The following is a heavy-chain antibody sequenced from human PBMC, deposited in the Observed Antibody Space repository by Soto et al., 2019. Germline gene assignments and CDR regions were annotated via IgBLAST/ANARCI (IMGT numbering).Heavy chain of an antibody. CDR3: ARGEVGATDYYYYYGMDV. CDR1: GDGVSSNSAA. V-gene: IGHV6-1*01. CDR2: TYYRSKWYN. J-gene: IGHJ6*02. D-gene: IGHD1-26*01. Sequence: SQTLSLTCAISGDGVSSNSAAWNWIRQSPSRGLEWLGRTYYRSKWYNDYAVSVKSRITINPDTSKNQFSLQLNSVTPEDTAVYYCARGEVGATDYYYYYGMDVWGQGTTVTVSS.